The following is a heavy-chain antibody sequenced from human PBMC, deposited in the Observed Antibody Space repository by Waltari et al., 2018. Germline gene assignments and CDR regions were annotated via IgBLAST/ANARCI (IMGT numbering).Heavy chain of an antibody. CDR1: GYTFSSYA. CDR2: IIPILGIA. D-gene: IGHD3-16*02. CDR3: EARLCTFGGVIVLDAFDI. Sequence: QVQLVQSGAEVKKPGASVKVSCKASGYTFSSYAISWVRQAPGQGLEWMGGIIPILGIANYAQKFQGRVTITADKSTSTAYMELSSLRSEDTAVYYCEARLCTFGGVIVLDAFDIWGQGTMVTVSS. J-gene: IGHJ3*02. V-gene: IGHV1-69*10.